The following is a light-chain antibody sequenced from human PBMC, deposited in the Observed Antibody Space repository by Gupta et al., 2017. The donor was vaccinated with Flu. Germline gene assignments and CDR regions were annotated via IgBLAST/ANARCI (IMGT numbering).Light chain of an antibody. V-gene: IGLV1-47*01. Sequence: SVLPPPPSASGPPGQRVTISCSGSSSKIGSNYVYWYQQLPGPAPKLLIYRNNQRPSGVPERFSGSKSGTSASLASSGLRAEDEADYYCAAWDDSRSGGVFGGGTKLTVL. CDR1: SSKIGSNY. CDR3: AAWDDSRSGGV. J-gene: IGLJ3*02. CDR2: RNN.